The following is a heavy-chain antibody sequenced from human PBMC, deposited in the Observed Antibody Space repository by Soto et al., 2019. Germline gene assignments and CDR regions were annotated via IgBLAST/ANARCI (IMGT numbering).Heavy chain of an antibody. J-gene: IGHJ4*02. CDR1: GFTFTNYA. CDR3: AKVKTWTYLDF. D-gene: IGHD5-12*01. V-gene: IGHV3-23*01. CDR2: ISGSGETT. Sequence: VGSLRLSCAASGFTFTNYAMTWVRQAPGRGLEWVSSISGSGETTYYADAVEGRFTISRDNSKSTLYLQMNSLRAEDTALYYCAKVKTWTYLDFWGQGTPVTVSS.